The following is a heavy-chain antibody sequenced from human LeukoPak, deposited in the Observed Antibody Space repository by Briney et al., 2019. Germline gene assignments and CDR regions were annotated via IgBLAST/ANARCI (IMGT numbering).Heavy chain of an antibody. J-gene: IGHJ4*02. V-gene: IGHV3-9*01. Sequence: GGSLRLSCAASGFTFDDYAMHWVRHAPGKGLEWVSGISWNSGSIGYADSVKGRFTISRDNAKNSLYLQMNSLRAEDTALYYCAKGDDYYDSSGALDYWGQGTLVTVSS. CDR2: ISWNSGSI. CDR3: AKGDDYYDSSGALDY. CDR1: GFTFDDYA. D-gene: IGHD3-22*01.